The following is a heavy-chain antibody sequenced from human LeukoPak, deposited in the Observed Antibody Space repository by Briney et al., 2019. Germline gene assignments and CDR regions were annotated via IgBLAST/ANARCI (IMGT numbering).Heavy chain of an antibody. Sequence: ASVKVSCKASGYTFTGYYMHWVRQAPGQGLEWMGWINPNSGGTNYAQKFQGRVTMTRDTSISTAYMELSRLRSDDTAVYYCARCVSSWANWFDPWGQGTLVTVSS. J-gene: IGHJ5*02. CDR3: ARCVSSWANWFDP. D-gene: IGHD6-13*01. V-gene: IGHV1-2*02. CDR1: GYTFTGYY. CDR2: INPNSGGT.